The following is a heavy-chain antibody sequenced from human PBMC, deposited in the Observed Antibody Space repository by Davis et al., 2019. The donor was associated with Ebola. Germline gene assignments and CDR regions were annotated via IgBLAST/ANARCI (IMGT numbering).Heavy chain of an antibody. CDR2: IFYTGSA. CDR3: ARRGTSSWYAGWFDP. D-gene: IGHD6-13*01. Sequence: MPSETLSLTCAVYGGSFNAHYWNWIRQPPGKGLEWIGYIFYTGSADYNPSLEGRVTISVDTSKNQFSLKLSSVTAADTAMYYCARRGTSSWYAGWFDPWGQGTLVTVSS. CDR1: GGSFNAHY. V-gene: IGHV4-59*08. J-gene: IGHJ5*02.